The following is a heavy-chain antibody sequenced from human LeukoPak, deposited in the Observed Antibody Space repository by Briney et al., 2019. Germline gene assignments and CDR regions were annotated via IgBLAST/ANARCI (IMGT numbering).Heavy chain of an antibody. Sequence: PSETLSLTCTVSGGSISNYYWSWLRQPPGKGLEWIGYIYYSGSTNYNPSLKSRVTISVDTSKNQFSLKLSSVTAADTAMYYCPRAVIIASYTYIQQWGQDTLVTVSS. CDR2: IYYSGST. V-gene: IGHV4-59*01. CDR3: PRAVIIASYTYIQQ. J-gene: IGHJ1*01. D-gene: IGHD1-26*01. CDR1: GGSISNYY.